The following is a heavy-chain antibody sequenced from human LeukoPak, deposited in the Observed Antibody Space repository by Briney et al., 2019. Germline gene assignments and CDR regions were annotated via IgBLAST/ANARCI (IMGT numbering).Heavy chain of an antibody. D-gene: IGHD3-10*01. J-gene: IGHJ3*02. V-gene: IGHV3-23*01. CDR1: GFTFSNYG. CDR3: AKRYYGSETYFALDI. Sequence: GGSLRLSCAASGFTFSNYGMYWVRQAPGEGLEWVSAVTGEGTGTYYADSVKGRFTISRDNSKNTLYLQMNSLRAEDTAVYFCAKRYYGSETYFALDIWGQGTVVTVSS. CDR2: VTGEGTGT.